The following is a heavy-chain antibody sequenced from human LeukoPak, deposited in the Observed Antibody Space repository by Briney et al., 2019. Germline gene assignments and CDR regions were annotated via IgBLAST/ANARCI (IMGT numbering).Heavy chain of an antibody. J-gene: IGHJ6*02. CDR3: ARVRDSRVYYYYGMDV. CDR2: TYYRSKWYN. CDR1: GDSVSSNSAA. Sequence: SQTLSLTCAISGDSVSSNSAAWNWIRQSPSRGLEWLGRTYYRSKWYNDYAVSVKSRITINPDTSKNQFSLQLNSVTPEDTAVYYRARVRDSRVYYYYGMDVWGQGTTVTVSS. D-gene: IGHD6-13*01. V-gene: IGHV6-1*01.